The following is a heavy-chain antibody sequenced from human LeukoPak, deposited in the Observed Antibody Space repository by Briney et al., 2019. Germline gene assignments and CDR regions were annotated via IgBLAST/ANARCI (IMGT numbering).Heavy chain of an antibody. CDR2: IYHSGST. D-gene: IGHD1-26*01. Sequence: SETLSLTCTVSGYSISSGYNWGWIRQPPGKGLEWIGSIYHSGSTYYNPSLKSRVTISVDTTKNQFSLKLSSVTAADTAVYYCASRPSGSYSGPPVYWGQGTLVTVSS. CDR3: ASRPSGSYSGPPVY. CDR1: GYSISSGYN. V-gene: IGHV4-38-2*02. J-gene: IGHJ4*02.